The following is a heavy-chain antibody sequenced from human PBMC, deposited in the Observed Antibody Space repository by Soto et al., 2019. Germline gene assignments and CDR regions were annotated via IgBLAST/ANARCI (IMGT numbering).Heavy chain of an antibody. V-gene: IGHV3-30*18. CDR1: GFTFSSYG. D-gene: IGHD4-17*01. CDR2: ISYDGSNK. J-gene: IGHJ3*02. Sequence: QVQLVESGGGVVQPGRSLRLSCAASGFTFSSYGMHWVRQAPGKGLEWVAVISYDGSNKYYADSVKGRFTISRDNSKNTLYLQMNSLRAEDTAVYYCAKLGLWMTTDAFDIWGQGTMVTVSS. CDR3: AKLGLWMTTDAFDI.